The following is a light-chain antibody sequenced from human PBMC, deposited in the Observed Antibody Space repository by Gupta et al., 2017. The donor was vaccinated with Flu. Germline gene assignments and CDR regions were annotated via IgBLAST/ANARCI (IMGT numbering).Light chain of an antibody. J-gene: IGKJ3*01. CDR1: QSLLFSNGYHY. Sequence: DIVMTQSPLSLPVTPGEPASISCRSSQSLLFSNGYHYLDWYLQKPGQSPQLLIYLGSTRASGVPDRFSGSGSGTXFTLKIXRGEAEDVGVYYCTQPLQTPFTFGXGTKVDVK. CDR2: LGS. V-gene: IGKV2-28*01. CDR3: TQPLQTPFT.